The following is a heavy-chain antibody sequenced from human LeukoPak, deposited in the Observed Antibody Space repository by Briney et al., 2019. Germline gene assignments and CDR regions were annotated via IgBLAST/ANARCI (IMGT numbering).Heavy chain of an antibody. D-gene: IGHD6-19*01. Sequence: SVKVSCKASGGTFSSYAISWVRQAPGQGLEWMGGIIPIFGTANYAQKFQGRVTITADESTSTAYMELSSLRSGDTAVYYCARVKEAGVAVHNWFDPWGQGTLVTVSS. CDR1: GGTFSSYA. CDR3: ARVKEAGVAVHNWFDP. V-gene: IGHV1-69*01. J-gene: IGHJ5*02. CDR2: IIPIFGTA.